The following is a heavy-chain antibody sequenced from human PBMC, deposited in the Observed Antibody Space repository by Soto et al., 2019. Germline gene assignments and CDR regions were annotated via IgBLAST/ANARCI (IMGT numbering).Heavy chain of an antibody. CDR1: GGSFSGYY. Sequence: QVQLQQWGAGLLKPSETLSLTCAVYGGSFSGYYWSWIRQPPGKGLEWIGEINHSGSTNYNPSLKCRVTISVDTSKNQFSLRLGSVTAAYTAVYYCARGIVLMVYAIRHAFDIWGQGTMVTVSS. CDR2: INHSGST. J-gene: IGHJ3*02. V-gene: IGHV4-34*01. CDR3: ARGIVLMVYAIRHAFDI. D-gene: IGHD2-8*01.